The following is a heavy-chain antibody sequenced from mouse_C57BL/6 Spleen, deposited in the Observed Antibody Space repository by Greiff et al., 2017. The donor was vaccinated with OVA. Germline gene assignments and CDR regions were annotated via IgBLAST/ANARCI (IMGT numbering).Heavy chain of an antibody. D-gene: IGHD1-3*01. CDR1: GFSLTSYG. J-gene: IGHJ4*01. CDR2: IWRGGST. V-gene: IGHV2-5*01. CDR3: AKSEKVISGAMDY. Sequence: QVQLQQSGPGLVQPSQSLSITCTVSGFSLTSYGVHWVRQSPGKGLEWLGVIWRGGSTDYNAAFMSRLSITKDNSKSQVFFKMNSLQADDTAIYYCAKSEKVISGAMDYWGQGTSVTVSS.